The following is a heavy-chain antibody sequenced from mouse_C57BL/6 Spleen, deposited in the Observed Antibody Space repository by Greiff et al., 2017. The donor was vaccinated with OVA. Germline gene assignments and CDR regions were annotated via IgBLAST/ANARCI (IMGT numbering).Heavy chain of an antibody. CDR2: ISSGGSYT. Sequence: EVQGVESGGDLVKPGGSLKLSCAASGFTFSSYGMSWVRQTPDKRLEWVATISSGGSYTYYPDSVKGRFTISRDNAKNTLYLQMSSLKSEDTAMYYCARHETVAAFDVWGTGTTVTVSS. D-gene: IGHD1-1*01. CDR1: GFTFSSYG. CDR3: ARHETVAAFDV. J-gene: IGHJ1*03. V-gene: IGHV5-6*01.